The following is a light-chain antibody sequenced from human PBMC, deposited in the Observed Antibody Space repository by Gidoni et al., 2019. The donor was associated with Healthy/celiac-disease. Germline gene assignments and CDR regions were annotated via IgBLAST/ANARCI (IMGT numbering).Light chain of an antibody. J-gene: IGKJ4*01. V-gene: IGKV3-11*01. CDR2: DAS. Sequence: EIVLTQSPATLSLSPGERATLSCRSSQSVSSYLAWYQQKPGQAPRLLIYDASNRTTRIPARFSGSRAGTDFTLTISSLEPEDFAVYYCQQRSNWPPLTFGGGTKVEIK. CDR1: QSVSSY. CDR3: QQRSNWPPLT.